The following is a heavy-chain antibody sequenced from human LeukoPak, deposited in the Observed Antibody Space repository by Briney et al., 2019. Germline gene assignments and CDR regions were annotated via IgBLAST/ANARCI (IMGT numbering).Heavy chain of an antibody. D-gene: IGHD1-14*01. Sequence: APVKVSCKASGYTFTGYYMHWVRQAPGQGLEWMGWINPNSGGTNYAQKFQGRVTMTRDTSISTAYMELSRLRSDDTAVYYCARAGSGDYYYMDVWGKGTTVTVSS. CDR3: ARAGSGDYYYMDV. CDR2: INPNSGGT. V-gene: IGHV1-2*02. J-gene: IGHJ6*03. CDR1: GYTFTGYY.